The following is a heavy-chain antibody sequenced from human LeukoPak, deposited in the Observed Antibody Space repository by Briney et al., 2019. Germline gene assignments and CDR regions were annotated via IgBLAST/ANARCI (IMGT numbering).Heavy chain of an antibody. CDR2: IYSGGST. CDR1: GGSISSYY. D-gene: IGHD3-3*01. J-gene: IGHJ4*02. V-gene: IGHV3-66*01. Sequence: PSETLSLTCTVSGGSISSYYWSWVRQAPGKGLEWVSVIYSGGSTYYADSVKGRFTISRDNSKNTLYLQMNSLRAEDTAVYYCARDNRGSDFWSGYQPSHFDYWGQGTLVTVSS. CDR3: ARDNRGSDFWSGYQPSHFDY.